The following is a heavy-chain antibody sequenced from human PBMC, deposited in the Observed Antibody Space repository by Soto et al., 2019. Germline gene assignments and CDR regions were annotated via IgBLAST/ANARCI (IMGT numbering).Heavy chain of an antibody. CDR1: GFSLNTGGVG. V-gene: IGHV2-5*02. CDR3: VRNLRYYGGDYYYGMDA. Sequence: MTLKESGPPLVKPTQTLTLTCTFSGFSLNTGGVGVGWVRQPRGKAMEWLALIYWDDDERYRPSLRSRLNITKDTINNQVLLTMTNMEPEDTATYYCVRNLRYYGGDYYYGMDAWGQETTVTVSS. D-gene: IGHD3-10*01. J-gene: IGHJ6*02. CDR2: IYWDDDE.